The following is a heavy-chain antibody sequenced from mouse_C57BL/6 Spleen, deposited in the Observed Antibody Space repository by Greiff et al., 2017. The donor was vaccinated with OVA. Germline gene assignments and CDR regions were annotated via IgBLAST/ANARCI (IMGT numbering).Heavy chain of an antibody. V-gene: IGHV1-85*01. J-gene: IGHJ2*01. D-gene: IGHD4-1*01. CDR2: IYPRDGST. Sequence: VKLVESGPELVKPGASVKLSCKASGYTFTSYDINWVKQRPGQGLEWIGWIYPRDGSTKYNEKFKGKATLTVDTSSSTAYMELHSLTSEDSAVYFCARDSGPYYFDYWGQGTTLTVSS. CDR3: ARDSGPYYFDY. CDR1: GYTFTSYD.